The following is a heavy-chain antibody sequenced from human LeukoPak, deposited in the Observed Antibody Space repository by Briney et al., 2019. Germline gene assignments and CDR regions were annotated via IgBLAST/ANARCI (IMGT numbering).Heavy chain of an antibody. CDR1: GFTFSSYG. V-gene: IGHV3-48*01. CDR2: ISSSSSTI. J-gene: IGHJ6*03. Sequence: GGSLRLSCAASGFTFSSYGMHWVRQAPGKGLEWVSYISSSSSTIYYADSVKGRFTISRDNAKNSLYLQMNSLRAEDTAVYYCARVEYSSSSVIASYMDVWGKGTTVTVSS. D-gene: IGHD6-6*01. CDR3: ARVEYSSSSVIASYMDV.